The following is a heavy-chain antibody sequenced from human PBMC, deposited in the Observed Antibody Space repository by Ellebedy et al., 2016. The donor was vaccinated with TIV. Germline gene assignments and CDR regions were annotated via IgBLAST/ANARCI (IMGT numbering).Heavy chain of an antibody. CDR3: ARDSAGY. J-gene: IGHJ4*02. V-gene: IGHV3-7*01. CDR1: GFTFAGYW. CDR2: IKQDGSQK. D-gene: IGHD1-26*01. Sequence: GESLKISCAASGFTFAGYWMSWVRQAPGKGLEWVANIKQDGSQKYYVDSVKGRFIVSRDNAKNSLYLQMNSLRAEDTAVYYCARDSAGYWGQGTLVTVS.